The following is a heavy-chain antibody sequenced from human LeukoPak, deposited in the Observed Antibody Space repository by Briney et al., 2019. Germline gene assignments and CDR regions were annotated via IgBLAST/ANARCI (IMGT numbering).Heavy chain of an antibody. Sequence: GRSLRLSCAASGFTFSSYGMHWVRQAPGKGLEWGAVIWYDGSNKYYADSVKGRFTISRDNSMNTLYLQMHSLRAEDTAVYYCARDGTLRSGTSFYPDYWGQGTLVTVSS. CDR3: ARDGTLRSGTSFYPDY. CDR2: IWYDGSNK. D-gene: IGHD2-2*01. CDR1: GFTFSSYG. J-gene: IGHJ4*02. V-gene: IGHV3-33*01.